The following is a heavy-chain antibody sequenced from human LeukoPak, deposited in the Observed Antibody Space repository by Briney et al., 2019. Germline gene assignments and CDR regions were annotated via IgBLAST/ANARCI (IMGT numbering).Heavy chain of an antibody. V-gene: IGHV3-23*01. Sequence: GGTLRLSCAASGFTFSNFGMNWVRQAPGKGLQWVSGIGPGGDNKYYADSLEGRFTISRDNSKNTLYLQMNSLRAEDTAVYYCARNFGDARARPFDIWGQGTMVTVSS. CDR1: GFTFSNFG. CDR2: IGPGGDNK. D-gene: IGHD4-17*01. J-gene: IGHJ3*02. CDR3: ARNFGDARARPFDI.